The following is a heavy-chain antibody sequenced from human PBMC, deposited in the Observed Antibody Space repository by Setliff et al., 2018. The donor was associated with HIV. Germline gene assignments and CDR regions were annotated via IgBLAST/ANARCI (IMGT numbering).Heavy chain of an antibody. CDR2: IT. CDR1: GYTFTNYY. Sequence: GASVKVSCKASGYTFTNYYMHWVRQAPGQGLEWMGWITNYAQKFQGRVTMTRDTSISTAYMELSSLRSEDTAVYYCALGYNARKVPYYYFYYMDVWGKGTTVTVSS. V-gene: IGHV1-2*02. D-gene: IGHD5-12*01. J-gene: IGHJ6*03. CDR3: ALGYNARKVPYYYFYYMDV.